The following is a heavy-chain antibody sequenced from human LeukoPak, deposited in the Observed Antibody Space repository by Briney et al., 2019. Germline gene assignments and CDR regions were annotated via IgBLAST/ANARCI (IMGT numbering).Heavy chain of an antibody. D-gene: IGHD3-3*01. Sequence: SETLSLTCTVSGGSISDYYWTWIRQPPGKGLEWIGYIYYSGSTNYNPSLKSRLTISIDTSKNQFSLELSSVTAADTAMYYCARIFWSGQYYYYYYMDVWGKGTTVTVSS. CDR2: IYYSGST. V-gene: IGHV4-59*01. J-gene: IGHJ6*03. CDR1: GGSISDYY. CDR3: ARIFWSGQYYYYYYMDV.